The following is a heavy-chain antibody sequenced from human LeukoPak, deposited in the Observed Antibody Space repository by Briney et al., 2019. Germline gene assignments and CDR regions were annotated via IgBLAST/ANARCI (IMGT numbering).Heavy chain of an antibody. CDR3: ARELGSYDTPTFDY. D-gene: IGHD3-9*01. V-gene: IGHV3-23*01. CDR2: ISGSGGST. Sequence: GGTLRLSCAASGFTFSSYGMSWVRQAPGKGLEWVSAISGSGGSTYYADSVKGRFTISRDNSKNTLYLQMNSLRAEDTVVYCCARELGSYDTPTFDYWGQGTLVTVSS. CDR1: GFTFSSYG. J-gene: IGHJ4*02.